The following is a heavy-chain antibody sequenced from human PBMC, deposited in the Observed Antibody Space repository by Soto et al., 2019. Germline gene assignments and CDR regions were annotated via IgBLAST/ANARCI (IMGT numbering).Heavy chain of an antibody. V-gene: IGHV1-2*02. D-gene: IGHD4-17*01. CDR3: ARYTVTTSMIFQYYYYYGMDV. CDR2: INPNSGGT. J-gene: IGHJ6*02. Sequence: ASVKVSFKASGYTFTGYYMHWVRQAPGQGLEWMGWINPNSGGTNYAQKFQGRVTMTRDTSISTAYMELSRLRSDDTAVYYCARYTVTTSMIFQYYYYYGMDVWGQGTTVTVSS. CDR1: GYTFTGYY.